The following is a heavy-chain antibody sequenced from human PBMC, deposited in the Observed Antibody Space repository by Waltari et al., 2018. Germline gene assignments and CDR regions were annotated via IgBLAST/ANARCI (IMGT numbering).Heavy chain of an antibody. CDR2: IYTSGST. V-gene: IGHV4-4*07. CDR3: ARGAYCSGGSCYHPPYYFDY. D-gene: IGHD2-15*01. Sequence: QVQLQESGPGLVKPSETLSLTCTVSGGSISSYYWSWIRQPAGKGLEWIGRIYTSGSTNYNPSLKSRGTMSVDTSKNQFSLKLSSVTAADTAVYYCARGAYCSGGSCYHPPYYFDYWGQGTLVTVSS. J-gene: IGHJ4*02. CDR1: GGSISSYY.